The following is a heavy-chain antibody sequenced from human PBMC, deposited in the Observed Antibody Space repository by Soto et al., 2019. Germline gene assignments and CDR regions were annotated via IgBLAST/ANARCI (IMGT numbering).Heavy chain of an antibody. V-gene: IGHV4-34*01. CDR1: GGSFSGYY. Sequence: QVQLQQWGAGLLKPSETLSLTCAVYGGSFSGYYWSWIRQPPGKGLEWIGEINHSGSTNYNPSVKSRVAILVDTSKNQFSLKLSSVTAADTAVYYGARGPSTTFYSSRYYYMDVWGKGTTVTVSS. CDR3: ARGPSTTFYSSRYYYMDV. CDR2: INHSGST. D-gene: IGHD4-4*01. J-gene: IGHJ6*03.